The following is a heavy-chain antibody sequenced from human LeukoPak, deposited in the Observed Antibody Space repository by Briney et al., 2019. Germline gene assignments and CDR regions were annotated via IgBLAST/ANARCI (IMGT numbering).Heavy chain of an antibody. Sequence: GSLRLSCAASGFTFSSYAMSWVRQAPGKGLEWVSAISSSGSTIYYADSVKGRFTISRDNAKNSLCLQMNSLRAEDTAVYYCARGPQDVPATDYWGQGTLVTVSS. J-gene: IGHJ4*02. D-gene: IGHD2-2*01. CDR2: ISSSGSTI. CDR1: GFTFSSYA. CDR3: ARGPQDVPATDY. V-gene: IGHV3-48*04.